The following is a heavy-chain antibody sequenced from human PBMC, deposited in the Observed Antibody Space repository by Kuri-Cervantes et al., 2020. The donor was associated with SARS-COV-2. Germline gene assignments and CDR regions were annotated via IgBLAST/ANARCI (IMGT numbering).Heavy chain of an antibody. D-gene: IGHD3-10*01. Sequence: GESLKISCAASGITFSSYAMSWVRQAPGKGLEWVSAITDDGGSPYHADSVKGRFTISRDNSKTTLFLQMNSLRAEDTAVYHCVKGSAASRPYYFDSWGQGTLVTVSS. CDR2: ITDDGGSP. J-gene: IGHJ4*02. CDR1: GITFSSYA. CDR3: VKGSAASRPYYFDS. V-gene: IGHV3-23*01.